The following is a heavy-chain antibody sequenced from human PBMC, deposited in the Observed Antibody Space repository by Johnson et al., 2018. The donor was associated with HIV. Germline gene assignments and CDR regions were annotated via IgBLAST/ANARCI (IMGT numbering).Heavy chain of an antibody. CDR2: ITSTGITV. V-gene: IGHV3-11*04. J-gene: IGHJ3*01. D-gene: IGHD3-10*01. CDR3: ARAPEVRVVDAFDV. Sequence: QVQLVESGGGLVKPGGSLRLSCAASGFTFSDYYMSWIRQAPGKGLEWVSYITSTGITVYYAASVKGRFTISRDNAKNSVYLQMNSLEAEDTAVYYCARAPEVRVVDAFDVWGQGTVVTVSS. CDR1: GFTFSDYY.